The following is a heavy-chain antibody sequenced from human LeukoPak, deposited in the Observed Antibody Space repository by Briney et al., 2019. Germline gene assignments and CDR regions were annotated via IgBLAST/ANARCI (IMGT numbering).Heavy chain of an antibody. Sequence: SETLSLTCTVSGYSISSGYYWGWIRQPPGKGLEWIGSIYHSGSTYYNPSLKSRVTISVDTSKNQFSLKLSSVTAADTAVYYCPRSRFLEWLVHDAFDIWGQGTMVTVSS. CDR3: PRSRFLEWLVHDAFDI. CDR1: GYSISSGYY. J-gene: IGHJ3*02. CDR2: IYHSGST. V-gene: IGHV4-38-2*02. D-gene: IGHD3-3*01.